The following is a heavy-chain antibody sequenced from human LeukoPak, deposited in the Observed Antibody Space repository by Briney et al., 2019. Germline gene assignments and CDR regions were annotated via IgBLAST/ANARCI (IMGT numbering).Heavy chain of an antibody. J-gene: IGHJ3*02. D-gene: IGHD2-2*01. V-gene: IGHV3-30*04. CDR2: ISCDGNNK. CDR3: AREGGCSTTTCYDYAFDI. Sequence: GGSLRLSCAASGFTFSSYAMHWVRQAPGKGLEWVTVISCDGNNKYYADSVKGRFTISRDNSKNTLYLQMNSLRAEDTAVYYCAREGGCSTTTCYDYAFDIWGQGTMVTVSS. CDR1: GFTFSSYA.